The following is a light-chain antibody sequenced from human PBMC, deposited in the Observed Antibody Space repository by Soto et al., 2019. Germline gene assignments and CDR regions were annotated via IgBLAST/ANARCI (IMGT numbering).Light chain of an antibody. CDR3: SSYTSRSIVV. Sequence: QSVLTQPASVSGSPGQSITISCTGTSSDIAGYDYVSWYRQHPGKAPKLLIYEVIHRPSGVSNRFSGSKSGNTASLTISGLQADDEADYYCSSYTSRSIVVFGGGTKLTVL. CDR2: EVI. J-gene: IGLJ2*01. CDR1: SSDIAGYDY. V-gene: IGLV2-14*01.